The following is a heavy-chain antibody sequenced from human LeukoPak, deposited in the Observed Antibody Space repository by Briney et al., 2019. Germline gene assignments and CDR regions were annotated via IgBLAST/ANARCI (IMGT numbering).Heavy chain of an antibody. Sequence: PGGSLRLSCAASGFTFSSYAMSWVRQAPGKGLEWVSAISGSGGSTYYADSVKGRFTISRDNSKNTLYLQMNSLRAEDTAVYYCAKAYGYGGYVSTYYFDYWGQGTLVTVSS. CDR1: GFTFSSYA. D-gene: IGHD5-12*01. CDR3: AKAYGYGGYVSTYYFDY. V-gene: IGHV3-23*01. J-gene: IGHJ4*02. CDR2: ISGSGGST.